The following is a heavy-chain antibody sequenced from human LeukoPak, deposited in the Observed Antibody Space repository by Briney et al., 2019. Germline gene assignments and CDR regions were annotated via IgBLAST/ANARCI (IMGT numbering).Heavy chain of an antibody. CDR2: ISFDGTNK. Sequence: GSLRLSCTASGITLSNYAMHWVRRPPGRGLEWVAVISFDGTNKYYGDSVEGRFSVSRDNSKNALYLQMNSLRPDDTAMYYCATDYGDYEPIDYWGQGTLVTVSS. J-gene: IGHJ4*02. CDR3: ATDYGDYEPIDY. CDR1: GITLSNYA. D-gene: IGHD4-17*01. V-gene: IGHV3-30*04.